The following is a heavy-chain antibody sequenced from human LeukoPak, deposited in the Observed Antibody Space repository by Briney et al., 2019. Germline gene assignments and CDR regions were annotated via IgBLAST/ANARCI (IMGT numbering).Heavy chain of an antibody. V-gene: IGHV4-4*07. J-gene: IGHJ4*02. CDR1: GGSISSYY. CDR2: IYTSGST. CDR3: ARFDRLLLTFDY. Sequence: SETLSRTCTVSGGSISSYYWSWIRQPAGKGLEWIGRIYTSGSTNYNPSLKSRVTMSVDTSKNQFSLKLSSVTAADTAVYYCARFDRLLLTFDYWGQGTLVTVSS. D-gene: IGHD2-21*02.